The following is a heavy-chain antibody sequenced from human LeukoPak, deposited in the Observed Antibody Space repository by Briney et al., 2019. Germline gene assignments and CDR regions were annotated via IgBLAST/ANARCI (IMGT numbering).Heavy chain of an antibody. CDR2: ISAYNGNT. D-gene: IGHD6-19*01. Sequence: GASVKVSCKASGYTFTSYDINWVRQATGQGLEWMGWISAYNGNTNYAQKLQGRVTMTTDTSTSTAYMELRSLRSDDTAVYYCARTRGVADYYYYYYMDVWGKGTTVTVSS. J-gene: IGHJ6*03. V-gene: IGHV1-18*01. CDR1: GYTFTSYD. CDR3: ARTRGVADYYYYYYMDV.